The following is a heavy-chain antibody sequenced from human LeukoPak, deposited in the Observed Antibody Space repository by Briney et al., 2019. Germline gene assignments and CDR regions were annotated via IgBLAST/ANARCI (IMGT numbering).Heavy chain of an antibody. CDR3: ARPSRPYRSSEYFQH. V-gene: IGHV3-48*03. Sequence: PGGGSLRLSCAASGFTFSSYEMNWVRQVQGKGLEWISYISSSGSTIYFADSVKGRFTISRDNAKNSLYLQMNSLRAEDTAVYYCARPSRPYRSSEYFQHWGQGTPGIVSS. J-gene: IGHJ1*01. CDR2: ISSSGSTI. CDR1: GFTFSSYE. D-gene: IGHD6-13*01.